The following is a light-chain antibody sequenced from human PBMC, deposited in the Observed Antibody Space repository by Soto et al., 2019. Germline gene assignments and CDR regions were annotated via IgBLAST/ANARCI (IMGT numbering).Light chain of an antibody. CDR3: QKYGSSHIT. CDR2: GAY. J-gene: IGKJ5*01. Sequence: EFVLTQSPGTLSLSPGERATLSCSASQSVSRSYLAWYQQKPGQAHRIIIYGAYSRATGIPDRFSGSGSGTDSTLTIRRLEPEDFAVYYCQKYGSSHITFGKGTRLEIK. CDR1: QSVSRSY. V-gene: IGKV3-20*01.